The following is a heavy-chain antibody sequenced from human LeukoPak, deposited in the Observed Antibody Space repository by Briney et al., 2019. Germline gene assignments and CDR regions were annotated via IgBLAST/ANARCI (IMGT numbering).Heavy chain of an antibody. D-gene: IGHD6-19*01. CDR3: AREVAVAGTNAFDI. CDR1: GGSISSGGYY. V-gene: IGHV4-31*03. J-gene: IGHJ3*02. Sequence: TLSLTCTVSGGSISSGGYYWSWIRQHPGKGPEWIGYIYYSGSTYYNPSLKSRVTISVDTSKIQFSLKLSSVTAADTAVYYCAREVAVAGTNAFDIWGQGTMVTVSS. CDR2: IYYSGST.